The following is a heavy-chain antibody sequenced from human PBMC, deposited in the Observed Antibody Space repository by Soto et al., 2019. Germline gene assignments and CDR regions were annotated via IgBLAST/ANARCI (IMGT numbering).Heavy chain of an antibody. CDR1: ECFSCYG. J-gene: IGHJ4*02. CDR2: INGGNGDT. D-gene: IGHD6-19*01. Sequence: QVQLVQSGAEAKKPGASVKISCRASECFSCYGMQWVRQAPGQRPEWLGWINGGNGDTKYSQKFQGRVTFTRDTSASTAYMDLRNLRSEDTAVYYCARSGRAGITVIGPIDYWGQGTLVTVSS. V-gene: IGHV1-3*01. CDR3: ARSGRAGITVIGPIDY.